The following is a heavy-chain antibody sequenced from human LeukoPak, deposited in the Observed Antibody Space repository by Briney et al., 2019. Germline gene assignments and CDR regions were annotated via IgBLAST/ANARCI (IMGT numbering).Heavy chain of an antibody. D-gene: IGHD2-2*01. CDR3: ARSAPVVPATIAQFLDV. V-gene: IGHV4-30-4*01. Sequence: KSSETLSLTCTVSGGSISSGDYYWSWIRQPPGKGLEWIGYIYYSGSTYYNPSLKSRVTISVDTSKNQFSLKLSSVTAADTAVYYCARSAPVVPATIAQFLDVWGKGTTVTVSS. CDR2: IYYSGST. CDR1: GGSISSGDYY. J-gene: IGHJ6*04.